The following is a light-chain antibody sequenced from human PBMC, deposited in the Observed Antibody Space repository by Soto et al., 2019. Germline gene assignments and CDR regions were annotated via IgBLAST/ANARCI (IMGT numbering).Light chain of an antibody. CDR1: SSDVGAYNY. CDR3: RPYPGGSTPYV. J-gene: IGLJ1*01. CDR2: DVS. Sequence: QSVLTQPASVSASPGQSITISCTGTSSDVGAYNYVSWYQHHPGKAPKLMIHDVSNRPSGISNRFSGSKSGNTASLTISGPQPEAEAVYYCRPYPGGSTPYVFETGTKLPVL. V-gene: IGLV2-14*03.